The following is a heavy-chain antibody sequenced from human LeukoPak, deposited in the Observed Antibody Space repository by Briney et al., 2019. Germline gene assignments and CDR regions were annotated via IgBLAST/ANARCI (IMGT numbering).Heavy chain of an antibody. CDR1: GYTFTSYG. Sequence: GASVKVSCKASGYTFTSYGISWVRQAPGQGLEWMGWISACNGNTNYAQTLQGRVTMTTDTSTSTAYMELRSLRSDDTAVYYCARDQITMVRRAVFDYWGQGTLVTVSS. D-gene: IGHD3-10*01. J-gene: IGHJ4*02. CDR2: ISACNGNT. CDR3: ARDQITMVRRAVFDY. V-gene: IGHV1-18*01.